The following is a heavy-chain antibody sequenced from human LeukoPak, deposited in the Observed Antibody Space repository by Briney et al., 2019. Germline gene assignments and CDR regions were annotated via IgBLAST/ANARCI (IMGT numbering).Heavy chain of an antibody. D-gene: IGHD7-27*01. CDR3: ARDETGDAFDI. V-gene: IGHV3-21*01. CDR1: GFTFSSYS. Sequence: GGSLRLSCAASGFTFSSYSMNWVRQAPGKGLEWVSSISSSSSYIYYADSVKGRFTISRDNAKNSLYLQMNSLRAEDTAVYYCARDETGDAFDIGGQGTMVTVSS. J-gene: IGHJ3*02. CDR2: ISSSSSYI.